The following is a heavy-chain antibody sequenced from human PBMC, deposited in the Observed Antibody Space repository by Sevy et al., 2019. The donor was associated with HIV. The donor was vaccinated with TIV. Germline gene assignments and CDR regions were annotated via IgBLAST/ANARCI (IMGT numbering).Heavy chain of an antibody. Sequence: SETLSLTCTVSGYSIRNGYYWAWIRQPPGKGLEGIGSIHHSGITHYNPSLKSRVIISVDTSKNQVSLELSSVTAADTAMYYCARDRKYPLYYFDYWGQGILGTVSS. CDR2: IHHSGIT. V-gene: IGHV4-38-2*02. D-gene: IGHD6-6*01. CDR1: GYSIRNGYY. J-gene: IGHJ4*02. CDR3: ARDRKYPLYYFDY.